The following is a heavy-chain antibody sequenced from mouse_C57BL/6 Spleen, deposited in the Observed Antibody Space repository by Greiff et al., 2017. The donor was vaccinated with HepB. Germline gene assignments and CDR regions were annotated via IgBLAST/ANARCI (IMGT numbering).Heavy chain of an antibody. D-gene: IGHD1-1*01. Sequence: QVQLQQPGAELVKPGASVKLSCKASGYTFTSYWMQWVKQRPGQGLEWIGEIDPSDSYTNYNQKFKGKATLTVDTSSSTAYMQLSSLTSEDSAVYYCASYGGLLRSPYWGQGTSVTVSS. J-gene: IGHJ4*01. V-gene: IGHV1-50*01. CDR3: ASYGGLLRSPY. CDR2: IDPSDSYT. CDR1: GYTFTSYW.